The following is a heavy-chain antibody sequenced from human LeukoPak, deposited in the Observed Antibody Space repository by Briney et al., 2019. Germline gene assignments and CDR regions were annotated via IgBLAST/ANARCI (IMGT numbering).Heavy chain of an antibody. Sequence: GRSLRLSCAASGFTFSDYAMDWVRQAPGKGLEWVSAISSNSAYIFYADSVEGRFTISRDNAKSSVSLQMNSLRDDDTAVYYCARIFRYQLVDYYALDVWGQGTTVTVSS. D-gene: IGHD2-2*01. CDR3: ARIFRYQLVDYYALDV. CDR2: ISSNSAYI. CDR1: GFTFSDYA. J-gene: IGHJ6*02. V-gene: IGHV3-21*01.